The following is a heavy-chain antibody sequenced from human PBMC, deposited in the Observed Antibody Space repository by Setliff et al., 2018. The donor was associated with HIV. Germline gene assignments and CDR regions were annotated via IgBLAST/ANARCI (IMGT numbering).Heavy chain of an antibody. J-gene: IGHJ4*02. Sequence: GSLRLSCTVSGFTVSSNYMTWVRQAPGKGLEWVALMYDGGSTYYADSVKGQFTITRDISKNTLDLQMNSLRVDDTAVYYCAKGSGFYDYWGQGTLVTVSS. D-gene: IGHD3-22*01. CDR3: AKGSGFYDY. CDR2: MYDGGST. CDR1: GFTVSSNY. V-gene: IGHV3-53*01.